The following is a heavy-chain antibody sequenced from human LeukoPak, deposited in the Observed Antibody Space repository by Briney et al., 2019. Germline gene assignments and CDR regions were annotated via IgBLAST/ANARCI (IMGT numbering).Heavy chain of an antibody. Sequence: GGSLRLSCAASGFTLSDYYMSWIRQAPGKGLEWVSYSSSSGTTIYYADSVKGRFAISRDNAKNSLYLQVNSLRAEDTAVYYCARRRDFIDYWGQGTLVTVSS. CDR3: ARRRDFIDY. CDR1: GFTLSDYY. D-gene: IGHD3/OR15-3a*01. J-gene: IGHJ4*02. V-gene: IGHV3-11*01. CDR2: SSSSGTTI.